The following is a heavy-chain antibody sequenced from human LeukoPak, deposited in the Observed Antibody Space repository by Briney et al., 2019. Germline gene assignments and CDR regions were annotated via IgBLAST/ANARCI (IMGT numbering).Heavy chain of an antibody. CDR2: ISGSGGST. CDR3: ANGYFDWLLSFDY. J-gene: IGHJ4*02. CDR1: GFTFSSYA. D-gene: IGHD3-9*01. V-gene: IGHV3-23*01. Sequence: PGGSLRLSCAASGFTFSSYAMSWVRQAPGKGLEWVSAISGSGGSTYYADSVKGRLTISRDSSKNTLYLQMNSLRAEDTAVYYCANGYFDWLLSFDYWGQGTLVTVSS.